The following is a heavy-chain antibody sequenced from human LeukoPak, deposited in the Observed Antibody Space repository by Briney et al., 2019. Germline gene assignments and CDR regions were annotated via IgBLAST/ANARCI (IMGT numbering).Heavy chain of an antibody. CDR3: ARFLGVVKGSPYYFDY. D-gene: IGHD4-23*01. CDR2: IYYSGST. J-gene: IGHJ4*02. Sequence: PSETLSLTCAVYGGSFSGYYWSWIRQPPGKGLEWIGYIYYSGSTNYNPSLKSRVTISVDTSKNQFSLRLSSVAAADTAVYYCARFLGVVKGSPYYFDYWGQGTLVTVSS. CDR1: GGSFSGYY. V-gene: IGHV4-59*01.